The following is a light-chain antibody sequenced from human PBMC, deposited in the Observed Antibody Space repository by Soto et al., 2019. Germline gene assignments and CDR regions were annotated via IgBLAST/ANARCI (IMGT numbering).Light chain of an antibody. Sequence: EIVLTQSPATLSLSPGERATLSCRASQSIRSPFLAWYQQKPGQAPRLFIHGASSRATGIPDRFSGSGSGTDFTLTISRLEPEDSAVYYCGSDEWTFGQGTNVE. V-gene: IGKV3-20*01. CDR3: GSDEWT. CDR2: GAS. J-gene: IGKJ1*01. CDR1: QSIRSPF.